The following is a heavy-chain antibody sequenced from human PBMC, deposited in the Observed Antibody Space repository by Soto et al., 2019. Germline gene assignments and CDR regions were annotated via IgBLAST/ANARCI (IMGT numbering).Heavy chain of an antibody. CDR3: ARVSPNYYDSSGYSYYFDY. V-gene: IGHV1-69*06. CDR1: GGTFSSYA. J-gene: IGHJ4*02. Sequence: QVQLVQSGAEVKKPGSSVKVSCKASGGTFSSYAISWVRQAPGQGLEWMGGIIPIFGTANYAQKFQGRVTITADKSTSTAYMELSSLRSEDTAVYYCARVSPNYYDSSGYSYYFDYWGQGILVTVSS. CDR2: IIPIFGTA. D-gene: IGHD3-22*01.